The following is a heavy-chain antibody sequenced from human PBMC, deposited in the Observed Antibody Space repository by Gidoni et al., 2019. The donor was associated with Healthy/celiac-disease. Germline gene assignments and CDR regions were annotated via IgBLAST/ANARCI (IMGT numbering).Heavy chain of an antibody. J-gene: IGHJ4*02. CDR3: ATSYDSSVD. CDR2: ISSSGSTR. D-gene: IGHD3-22*01. CDR1: GFTFSSYE. V-gene: IGHV3-48*03. Sequence: EVQLVESGGGLVQPGGSLRLSCAASGFTFSSYEMNWFRQAPGKGLVWVSYISSSGSTRYYADSVKGRFTISRDNAKNSLYLQMNSLRAEDTAVYYCATSYDSSVDWGQGTLVTVSS.